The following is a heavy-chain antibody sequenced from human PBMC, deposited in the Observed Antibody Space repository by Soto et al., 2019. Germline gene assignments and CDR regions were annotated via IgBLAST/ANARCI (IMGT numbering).Heavy chain of an antibody. V-gene: IGHV4-39*01. J-gene: IGHJ5*02. CDR3: ASQRFCTNGVCYESYNWFDP. Sequence: QMQLQASGPGLVKPSETLSLTCPVSGGSISSSSYYWGWIRQPPGKGLEWIGSIYYSGSTYYNPSLKRRVSITVHTSKNLFSLKLRSVTDADTAVSYCASQRFCTNGVCYESYNWFDPWGQGTLVTVSS. D-gene: IGHD2-8*01. CDR1: GGSISSSSYY. CDR2: IYYSGST.